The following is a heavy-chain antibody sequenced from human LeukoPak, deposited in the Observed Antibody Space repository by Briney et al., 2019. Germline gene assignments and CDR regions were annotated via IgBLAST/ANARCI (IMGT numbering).Heavy chain of an antibody. Sequence: PGGSLRLSCAASGFTFSSYAMSWVRQAPGKGLEWVSAISGSGGSTYYADSVKGRFTISRDNSKNTLYLQMNSLRAEGTAVYYCAKSTTVTQRGYFDYWGQGTLVTVSS. V-gene: IGHV3-23*01. CDR2: ISGSGGST. D-gene: IGHD4-17*01. CDR1: GFTFSSYA. J-gene: IGHJ4*02. CDR3: AKSTTVTQRGYFDY.